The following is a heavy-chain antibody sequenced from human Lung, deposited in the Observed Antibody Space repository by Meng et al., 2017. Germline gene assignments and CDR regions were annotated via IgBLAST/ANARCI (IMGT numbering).Heavy chain of an antibody. D-gene: IGHD3-16*01. J-gene: IGHJ5*02. V-gene: IGHV1-69*01. Sequence: VRVGRSGAEVKRPGSSVKVPCKATGGTFYSYAISWVRQAPGQGLEWMGGIIPAFGAPNHAQKFQGRVRITADESTTTAYMELSSLRSEDTAVYFCARVERTYYDYVWGLGRFDPWGQGTLVTVSS. CDR1: GGTFYSYA. CDR3: ARVERTYYDYVWGLGRFDP. CDR2: IIPAFGAP.